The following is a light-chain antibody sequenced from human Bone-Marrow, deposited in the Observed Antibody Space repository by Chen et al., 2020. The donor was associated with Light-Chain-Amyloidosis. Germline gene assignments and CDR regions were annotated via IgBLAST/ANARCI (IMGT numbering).Light chain of an antibody. CDR1: DLPTKY. CDR2: RDT. J-gene: IGLJ2*01. CDR3: QSADSSGTYEVI. Sequence: SYELTQPTSVSVSPGQTARITCSGDDLPTKYAYWYQQKPGQAPVLVIHRDTERPSGISERFSGSSSGTTATLTIRGVQADDEADYHCQSADSSGTYEVIFGGGTKLTVL. V-gene: IGLV3-25*03.